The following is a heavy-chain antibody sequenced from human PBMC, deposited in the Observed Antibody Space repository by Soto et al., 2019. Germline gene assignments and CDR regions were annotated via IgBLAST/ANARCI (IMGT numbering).Heavy chain of an antibody. CDR2: ILVDGRT. Sequence: EVQIFESGGGLAQPGGSLRLSCAASGFICSSYDMSWVRQAPGKGLEWVSTILVDGRTFYVDSVKGRFTISRDSSKNTVYLQMNSLTAGDTALYYCAKATATGGGAFDICGQGTMVTVSS. V-gene: IGHV3-23*01. CDR3: AKATATGGGAFDI. J-gene: IGHJ3*02. D-gene: IGHD2-8*02. CDR1: GFICSSYD.